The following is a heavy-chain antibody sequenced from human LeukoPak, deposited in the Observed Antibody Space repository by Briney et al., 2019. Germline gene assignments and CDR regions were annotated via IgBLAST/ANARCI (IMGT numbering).Heavy chain of an antibody. D-gene: IGHD2-2*01. V-gene: IGHV4-4*09. J-gene: IGHJ6*03. CDR2: IYTSGST. Sequence: SETLSLTCTVSGGSISSYYWSWIRQPPGKGLEWIGYIYTSGSTNYNPSLKSRVTISVDTSKNQFSLKLSPVTAADTAVYYCARLGPRGCSSTSCYEYYYYYMDVWGKGTTVTVSS. CDR3: ARLGPRGCSSTSCYEYYYYYMDV. CDR1: GGSISSYY.